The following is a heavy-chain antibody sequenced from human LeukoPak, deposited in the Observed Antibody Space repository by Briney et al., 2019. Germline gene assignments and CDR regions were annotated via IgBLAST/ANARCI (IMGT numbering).Heavy chain of an antibody. V-gene: IGHV4-59*08. Sequence: SETLSLTCTVSGGSISSYYWSWIRQPPGKGLEWIGYIYSSGSTYYNPSLKSRLTISLDTSKNQFSLQMSSVTAADTAVYYCARSDYGGNSAAFGVWGQGTMVTVSS. CDR3: ARSDYGGNSAAFGV. CDR2: IYSSGST. D-gene: IGHD4-23*01. CDR1: GGSISSYY. J-gene: IGHJ3*01.